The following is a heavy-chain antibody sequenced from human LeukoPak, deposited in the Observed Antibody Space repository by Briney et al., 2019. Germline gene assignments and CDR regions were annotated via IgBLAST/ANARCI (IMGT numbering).Heavy chain of an antibody. CDR2: INHSGST. CDR3: AKSENP. J-gene: IGHJ5*02. Sequence: SETLSLTCAVYGGSFSGYYWSWIRQPPGKGLEWIGEINHSGSTNYNPSLKSRVTISVDTSKNQFSLKLSSVTAADTAVYYCAKSENPWGQGTLVTVSS. V-gene: IGHV4-34*01. CDR1: GGSFSGYY.